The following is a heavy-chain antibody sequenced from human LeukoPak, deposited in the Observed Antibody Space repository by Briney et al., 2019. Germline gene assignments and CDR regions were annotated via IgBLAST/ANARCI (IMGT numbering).Heavy chain of an antibody. V-gene: IGHV3-30*18. CDR2: ISYDGSNK. CDR1: GFTFSSYG. Sequence: GGSLRLSCAASGFTFSSYGMHWVRQAPGKGLEWVAVISYDGSNKYYADSVKGRFTISRDNSKNTLYLQMNSLRAEDTAVYYCAKEGYSNSNYYYYYYMDVWGKGTTVTVSS. J-gene: IGHJ6*03. D-gene: IGHD4-11*01. CDR3: AKEGYSNSNYYYYYYMDV.